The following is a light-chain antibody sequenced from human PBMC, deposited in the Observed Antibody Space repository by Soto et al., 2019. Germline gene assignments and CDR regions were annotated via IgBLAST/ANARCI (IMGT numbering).Light chain of an antibody. CDR3: QQYNSHLT. V-gene: IGKV1-5*01. CDR2: DAS. Sequence: DIQMTQSPSTLSASVGDRVTITCRASQSISSWLAWYQQKPGKAPKLLIYDASSLESGVPSRFSGSGSGTEFTLTISSLQPDDFATYYCQQYNSHLTFGQGTKVDI. CDR1: QSISSW. J-gene: IGKJ1*01.